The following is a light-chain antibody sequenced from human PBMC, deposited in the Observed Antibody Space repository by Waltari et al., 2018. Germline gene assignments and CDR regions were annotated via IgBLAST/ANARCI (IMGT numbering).Light chain of an antibody. Sequence: EIVLTQSPGTSSSSPGERATLPCRDSQSVSRDFAWYQQKPGQAPRLLIYGASNRATGIPDRFSGSGSGTDFSLTISSLEPEDFAVYYCQHYLRLPATFGQGTKVEIK. CDR2: GAS. J-gene: IGKJ1*01. CDR3: QHYLRLPAT. V-gene: IGKV3-20*01. CDR1: QSVSRD.